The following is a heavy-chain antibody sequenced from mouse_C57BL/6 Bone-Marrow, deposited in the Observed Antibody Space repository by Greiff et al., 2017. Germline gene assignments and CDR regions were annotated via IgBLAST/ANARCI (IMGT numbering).Heavy chain of an antibody. V-gene: IGHV1-82*01. CDR2: IYPGDGVT. J-gene: IGHJ3*01. Sequence: VKLQESGPELVTPGASVKISCKASGYAFSSYWMNWVKQRPGQGLEWIGRIYPGDGVTNYNGKFKGKATLTADKSSSTTYMQHSSLTSEDSAVYYCARQANWDGVWFAYWGQGTLVTVSA. CDR3: ARQANWDGVWFAY. CDR1: GYAFSSYW. D-gene: IGHD4-1*01.